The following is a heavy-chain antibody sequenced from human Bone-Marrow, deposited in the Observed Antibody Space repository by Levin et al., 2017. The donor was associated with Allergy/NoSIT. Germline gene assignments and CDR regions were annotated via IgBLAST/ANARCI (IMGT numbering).Heavy chain of an antibody. D-gene: IGHD5-24*01. CDR1: GYSLSGYY. J-gene: IGHJ4*02. CDR2: INPKNGGT. V-gene: IGHV1-2*02. CDR3: ARINIMATILFDY. Sequence: PGESLKISCKASGYSLSGYYMHWVRQAPGQGLEWMGWINPKNGGTKYAQKFQGRVTMTRDTSISTVYMELSGLTPDDTAVYYCARINIMATILFDYWGQGTLVTVSS.